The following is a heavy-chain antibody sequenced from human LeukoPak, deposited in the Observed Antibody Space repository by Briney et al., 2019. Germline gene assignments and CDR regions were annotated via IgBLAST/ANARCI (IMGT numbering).Heavy chain of an antibody. CDR3: ARDLKYQLLRNYYYGMDV. CDR1: GGSISSYY. CDR2: IYTSGST. J-gene: IGHJ6*02. D-gene: IGHD2-2*01. V-gene: IGHV4-4*07. Sequence: PSETLSLTCTVSGGSISSYYWSWIRQPAGKGLEWIGRIYTSGSTNYNPSLKSRVTMSVDTSKNQFSLKLSSVTAADTAVYYCARDLKYQLLRNYYYGMDVWGQGTTVTVSS.